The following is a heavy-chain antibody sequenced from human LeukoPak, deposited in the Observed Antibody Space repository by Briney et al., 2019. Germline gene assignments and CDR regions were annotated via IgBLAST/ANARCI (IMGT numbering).Heavy chain of an antibody. CDR1: GGTFSSYA. CDR3: ARAPVMTRGWFDP. CDR2: IIPIFGTA. J-gene: IGHJ5*02. D-gene: IGHD2-21*01. Sequence: GASVKVSCKASGGTFSSYAISWVRQAPGQGLEWMGGIIPIFGTANYAQKFQGRVTITADESTSTAYMELSSLRSEDTAVYYCARAPVMTRGWFDPWGQGTLVTVSS. V-gene: IGHV1-69*13.